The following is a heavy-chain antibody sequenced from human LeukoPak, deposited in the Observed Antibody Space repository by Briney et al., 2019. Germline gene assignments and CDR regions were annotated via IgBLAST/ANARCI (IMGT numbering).Heavy chain of an antibody. CDR1: GFTVSSNY. D-gene: IGHD1-26*01. J-gene: IGHJ4*02. V-gene: IGHV3-53*01. CDR2: IYSGGST. Sequence: GGSLRLSCAASGFTVSSNYMSWVHQAPGKGLEWVSVIYSGGSTYYADSVKGRFTISRDNSKNTLYLQMNSLRAEDTAVCYCARGPVGATSEDYWGQGTLVTVSS. CDR3: ARGPVGATSEDY.